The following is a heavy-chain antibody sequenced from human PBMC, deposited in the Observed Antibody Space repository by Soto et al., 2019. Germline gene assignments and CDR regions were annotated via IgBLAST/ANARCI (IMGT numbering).Heavy chain of an antibody. Sequence: GGSLRLSCAASGFTFSDYYMSWIRQAPGKGLEWVSYISSSGSTIYYADSVKGRFTISRDNAKNSLYLQMNSLRDEDTAVYYCARDQSVAAAGTDFDYWGQGTLVTVSS. CDR1: GFTFSDYY. V-gene: IGHV3-11*04. CDR3: ARDQSVAAAGTDFDY. J-gene: IGHJ4*02. CDR2: ISSSGSTI. D-gene: IGHD6-13*01.